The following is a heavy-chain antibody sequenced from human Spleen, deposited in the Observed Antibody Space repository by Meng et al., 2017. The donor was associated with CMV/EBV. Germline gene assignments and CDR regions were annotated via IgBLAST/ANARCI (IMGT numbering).Heavy chain of an antibody. J-gene: IGHJ4*02. V-gene: IGHV3-30*04. CDR3: ARAYGSGTLDY. D-gene: IGHD3-10*01. Sequence: GGSLRLSCAASGFTFSSYAMHWVRQAPGKGLEWVAVISYDGSNKYYADSVKGRFTISRDNSKNTLYLQMNSLRAEDTAVYYCARAYGSGTLDYWGQGTLVTVSS. CDR2: ISYDGSNK. CDR1: GFTFSSYA.